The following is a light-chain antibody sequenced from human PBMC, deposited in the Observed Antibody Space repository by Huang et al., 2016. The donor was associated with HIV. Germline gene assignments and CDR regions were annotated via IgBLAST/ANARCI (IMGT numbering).Light chain of an antibody. V-gene: IGKV3-11*01. J-gene: IGKJ4*01. Sequence: IVLTQSPATLAWYPGERVTLSCRASQSVGNYIAWYQQHPGQSPKLLIYATPNRATGTPVRFSGSGSGTDFTLTISSLESEDFAVYYCQQRSSGVTFGGGTKVQVK. CDR3: QQRSSGVT. CDR2: ATP. CDR1: QSVGNY.